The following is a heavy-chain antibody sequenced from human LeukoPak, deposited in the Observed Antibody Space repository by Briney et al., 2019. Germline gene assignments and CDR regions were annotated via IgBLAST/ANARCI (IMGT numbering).Heavy chain of an antibody. Sequence: GGSLRLSCAASGFTFSSHAMGWVRQAPGKGLEWVSSITGSGGSTYYGDSVKGRFTISRDNSKNTLYLQMNSLRAEDTAVYYCAKESGYSGYDERSIDYWGQGTLVTVSS. CDR1: GFTFSSHA. D-gene: IGHD5-12*01. CDR3: AKESGYSGYDERSIDY. V-gene: IGHV3-23*01. CDR2: ITGSGGST. J-gene: IGHJ4*02.